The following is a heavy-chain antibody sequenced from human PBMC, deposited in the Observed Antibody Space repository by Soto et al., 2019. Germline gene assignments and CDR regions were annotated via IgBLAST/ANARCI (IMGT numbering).Heavy chain of an antibody. CDR2: IDHTGNT. CDR3: AIVPYSGPKGGDY. V-gene: IGHV4-34*02. Sequence: QVQLQQWGAGLLKPSETLSLTCAVYGVSFSGYYWSWIRQPPGRGLEWIGEIDHTGNTNYNPSLKSRITISVDTSNNLLSLHLRSVTAADTAVYYCAIVPYSGPKGGDYWGQGTLVTVSS. D-gene: IGHD5-12*01. CDR1: GVSFSGYY. J-gene: IGHJ4*02.